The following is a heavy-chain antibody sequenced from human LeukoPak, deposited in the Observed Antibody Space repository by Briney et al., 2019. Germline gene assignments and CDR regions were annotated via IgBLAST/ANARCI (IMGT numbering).Heavy chain of an antibody. CDR3: LKDRLGAGDY. J-gene: IGHJ4*02. Sequence: GGSLRLSCAASGFTFSNYGMNWVRQAPGRGLEYVSAITSNGDTTYYADSVKGRFTISRDNSKNTLYLQMTSLRAEDTAIYYCLKDRLGAGDYWGQGTLVTVSS. CDR2: ITSNGDTT. V-gene: IGHV3-64D*06. CDR1: GFTFSNYG. D-gene: IGHD7-27*01.